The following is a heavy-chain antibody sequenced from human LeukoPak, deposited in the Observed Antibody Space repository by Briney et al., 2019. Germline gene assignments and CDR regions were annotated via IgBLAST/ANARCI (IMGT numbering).Heavy chain of an antibody. D-gene: IGHD6-6*01. J-gene: IGHJ4*02. V-gene: IGHV4-34*01. CDR2: INHSGST. CDR3: ARHLLGSSGYYFPY. CDR1: GGSFSGYY. Sequence: SETLSLTCAVYGGSFSGYYWSWIRQPPGKGLEWIGEINHSGSTNYNPSLKSRVTISVDTSKNQFSLKLSSVTAADTAVYYCARHLLGSSGYYFPYWGQGTLVTVSS.